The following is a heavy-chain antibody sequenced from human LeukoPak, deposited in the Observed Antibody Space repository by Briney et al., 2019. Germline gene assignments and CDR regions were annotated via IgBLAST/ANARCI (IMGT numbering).Heavy chain of an antibody. V-gene: IGHV3-23*01. CDR3: AKDYYESRVALVFFEH. Sequence: GGSLSLPCSASGLNFSNYAMSWVRQAPGKGLEWISGITSGFTTYYADSVKGRFTISRDNSKNTFHLQMSSLRAEDTAIYYCAKDYYESRVALVFFEHWGQDPVHSVSS. CDR1: GLNFSNYA. CDR2: ITSGFTT. J-gene: IGHJ1*01. D-gene: IGHD1-26*01.